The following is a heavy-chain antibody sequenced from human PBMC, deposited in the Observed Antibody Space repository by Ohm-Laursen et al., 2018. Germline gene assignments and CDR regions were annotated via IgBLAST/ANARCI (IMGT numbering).Heavy chain of an antibody. CDR3: ARQETSMSN. J-gene: IGHJ4*02. CDR1: GGSISSYY. CDR2: IYYSGST. V-gene: IGHV4-59*08. D-gene: IGHD2/OR15-2a*01. Sequence: GTLSLTCTVSGGSISSYYWSWIRQPAGKGLEWIGYIYYSGSTNYNPSLKSRVTISVDTSKNQFSLRLSSVTAADTAVYYCARQETSMSNWGQGTLVAVSS.